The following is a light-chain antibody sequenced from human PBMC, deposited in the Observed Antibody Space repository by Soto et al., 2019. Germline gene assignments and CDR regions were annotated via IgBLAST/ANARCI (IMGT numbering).Light chain of an antibody. CDR2: AVN. CDR3: SSYTNTGTFVA. Sequence: QSALTEPASVSGSPGQSITISCTGTTRDIGGYNYVSWYQQRPGEAPKLMIYAVNDRPSGVSDRFSGSKSDNTASLTISGLQAEDEADYFCSSYTNTGTFVAFGAGTKVTVL. V-gene: IGLV2-14*01. J-gene: IGLJ2*01. CDR1: TRDIGGYNY.